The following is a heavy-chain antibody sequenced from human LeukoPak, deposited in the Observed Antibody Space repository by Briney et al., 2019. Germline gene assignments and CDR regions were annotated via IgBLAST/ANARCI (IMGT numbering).Heavy chain of an antibody. V-gene: IGHV3-23*01. Sequence: GGSLRLSCAAPGFAFREFSLSWVRQAPGKGLEWVSNIRSNGVDTYYIDSVKGRFTISRDNSKNTLYLQMNSLRAEDTAVYYCAKGGYTTWFDPWGQGTLVTVSS. CDR1: GFAFREFS. CDR2: IRSNGVDT. J-gene: IGHJ5*02. CDR3: AKGGYTTWFDP. D-gene: IGHD2-15*01.